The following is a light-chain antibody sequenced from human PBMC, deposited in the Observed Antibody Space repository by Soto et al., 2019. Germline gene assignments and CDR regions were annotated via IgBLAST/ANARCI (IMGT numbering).Light chain of an antibody. CDR3: QSYDSSLSGVV. CDR2: GNS. V-gene: IGLV1-40*01. J-gene: IGLJ2*01. CDR1: SSNIGAGYD. Sequence: QSVLTQPPSVSGDPGRRVTISCTGSSSNIGAGYDVHWYQQLPGTAPKLLIYGNSNRPSGVPDRFSGSKSGTSASLAITGLQAEDEADYYCQSYDSSLSGVVFGGGTKLTVL.